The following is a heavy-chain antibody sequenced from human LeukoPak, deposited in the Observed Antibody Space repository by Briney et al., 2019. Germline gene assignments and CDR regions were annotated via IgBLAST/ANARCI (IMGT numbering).Heavy chain of an antibody. CDR1: GFTFSSYA. D-gene: IGHD7-27*01. CDR2: ISGSGGST. J-gene: IGHJ4*02. CDR3: TKDPPLTGGVYSAY. V-gene: IGHV3-23*01. Sequence: GGSLRLSCAASGFTFSSYAMSWVRQAPGKGLEWVSAISGSGGSTYYADSVKGRFTISRDNSKNTLYLQMNSLRAEDTAVYYCTKDPPLTGGVYSAYWGQGTLVTVSS.